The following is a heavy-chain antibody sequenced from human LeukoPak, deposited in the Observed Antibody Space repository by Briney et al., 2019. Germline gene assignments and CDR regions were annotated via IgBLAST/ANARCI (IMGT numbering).Heavy chain of an antibody. J-gene: IGHJ5*02. CDR1: GYTFTSYG. CDR3: ARVPLSGYDYDLTFDP. CDR2: ISAYNGNT. V-gene: IGHV1-18*01. D-gene: IGHD5-12*01. Sequence: ASVKVSCKASGYTFTSYGISWVRQAPGQGLEWMGWISAYNGNTNYAQKLQGRVTMTTDTSTSTAYMELRSLRSDDTAVYYCARVPLSGYDYDLTFDPWGQGTLVTVSS.